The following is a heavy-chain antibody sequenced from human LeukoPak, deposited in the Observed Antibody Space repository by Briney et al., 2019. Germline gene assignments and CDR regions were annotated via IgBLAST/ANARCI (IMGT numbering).Heavy chain of an antibody. D-gene: IGHD1-26*01. V-gene: IGHV3-23*01. CDR2: ISGSGGGT. J-gene: IGHJ4*02. Sequence: GGSLRLSCAASGFTFSSYAMSWVRQAPEKGLEWVSTISGSGGGTYYADSAKGRFTISRDDSKNTLYLQMNSLRAEDTAVYYCVKDLGRYRNNCVDYWGQGTLVTVSS. CDR1: GFTFSSYA. CDR3: VKDLGRYRNNCVDY.